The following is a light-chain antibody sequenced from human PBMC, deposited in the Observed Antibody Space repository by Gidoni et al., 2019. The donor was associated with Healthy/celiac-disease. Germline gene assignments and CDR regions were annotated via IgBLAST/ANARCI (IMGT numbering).Light chain of an antibody. CDR2: LGS. CDR1: QSPLHSNGYNY. V-gene: IGKV2-28*01. Sequence: VMTPSQLSLPVTPGEPASIPCRSSQSPLHSNGYNYLDWYLQKPGQSPQLLIYLGSNRASGVPDRFSGSGSGTDFTLKSSRVEAEDVGVYYCMQALQTPFTFGPGTKVDIK. J-gene: IGKJ3*01. CDR3: MQALQTPFT.